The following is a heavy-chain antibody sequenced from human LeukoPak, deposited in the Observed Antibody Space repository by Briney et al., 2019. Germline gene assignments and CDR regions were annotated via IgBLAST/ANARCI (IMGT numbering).Heavy chain of an antibody. V-gene: IGHV3-48*02. Sequence: GGSLRLSCAASGFTFSSYSMTWVRQAPGKGLEWVSYISSSSSTIYYADSVKGRFTISRDNAKNSLYLQMNSLRDEDTAVYYCARDGDVDTAMVTRYYYGMDVWGQGTTVTVSS. CDR3: ARDGDVDTAMVTRYYYGMDV. J-gene: IGHJ6*02. CDR2: ISSSSSTI. D-gene: IGHD5-18*01. CDR1: GFTFSSYS.